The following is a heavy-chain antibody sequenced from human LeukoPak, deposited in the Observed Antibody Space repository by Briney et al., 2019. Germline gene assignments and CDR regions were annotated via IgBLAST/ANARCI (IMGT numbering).Heavy chain of an antibody. D-gene: IGHD1-26*01. V-gene: IGHV1-18*01. CDR3: ARTTNSYYYYYYIDV. CDR1: GYTFNSAG. J-gene: IGHJ6*03. CDR2: INAYNDNT. Sequence: ASVKVSCEASGYTFNSAGISWVRQAPGQGLEWMGWINAYNDNTKYAEKLQGRVTMTTDTSTSTAYMELRSLRSDDTALYYCARTTNSYYYYYYIDVWGKGTTVTVSS.